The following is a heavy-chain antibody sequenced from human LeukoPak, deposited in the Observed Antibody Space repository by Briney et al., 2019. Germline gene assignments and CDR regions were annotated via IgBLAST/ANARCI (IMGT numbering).Heavy chain of an antibody. CDR2: FSVSGGGT. V-gene: IGHV3-23*01. CDR3: VKDWRDESNCGGDCLQY. CDR1: GFTFNTYA. Sequence: GSLTLSCVASGFTFNTYAMTWVRQAPGKGLEWVSSFSVSGGGTYYADSVRGRFIISRDNSKNPLYLHMSSLRAEDTAVYYCVKDWRDESNCGGDCLQYWGQGTLVTVSS. D-gene: IGHD2-21*02. J-gene: IGHJ4*02.